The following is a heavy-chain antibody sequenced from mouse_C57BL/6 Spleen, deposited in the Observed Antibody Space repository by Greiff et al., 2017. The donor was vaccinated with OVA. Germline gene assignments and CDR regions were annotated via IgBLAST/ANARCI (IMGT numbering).Heavy chain of an antibody. V-gene: IGHV3-6*01. Sequence: EVKLMESGPGLVKPSQSLSLTCSVTGYSITSGYYWNWIRQFPGNQLEWMGYISYDGSNNYNPSLKNRISITRDTSKNQFFLKLNSVTTEDTATYYCARVRGDYAMDYWGQGTSVTVSS. D-gene: IGHD2-14*01. CDR2: ISYDGSN. CDR3: ARVRGDYAMDY. J-gene: IGHJ4*01. CDR1: GYSITSGYY.